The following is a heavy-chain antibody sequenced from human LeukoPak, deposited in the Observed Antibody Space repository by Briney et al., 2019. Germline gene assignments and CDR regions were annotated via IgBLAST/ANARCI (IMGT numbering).Heavy chain of an antibody. CDR2: ISSSSSYI. CDR1: GFTFSSYS. V-gene: IGHV3-21*01. J-gene: IGHJ6*03. CDR3: ARAVVVPAAYYYYYMDV. D-gene: IGHD2-2*01. Sequence: GGSLRLSCAASGFTFSSYSMNWVRQAPGKGLEWVSSISSSSSYIYYADSVKGRFTLSRDNAKNTLYLQMNSLRAEDTAVYYCARAVVVPAAYYYYYMDVWGKGTTVTVSS.